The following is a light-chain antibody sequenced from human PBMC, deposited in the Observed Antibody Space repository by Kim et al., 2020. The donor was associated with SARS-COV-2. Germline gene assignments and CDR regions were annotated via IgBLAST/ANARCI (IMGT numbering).Light chain of an antibody. CDR3: QSADGSGTYV. CDR2: KDS. V-gene: IGLV3-25*03. Sequence: SYELTQPPSVSVSPGQTARITCSGDALPEKQTYWYQQKSGQAPLLLIYKDSERPSGIPGRFSGSSSGTTVTLTISGVQAEDDADYYCQSADGSGTYVFGNGTKVTVL. J-gene: IGLJ1*01. CDR1: ALPEKQ.